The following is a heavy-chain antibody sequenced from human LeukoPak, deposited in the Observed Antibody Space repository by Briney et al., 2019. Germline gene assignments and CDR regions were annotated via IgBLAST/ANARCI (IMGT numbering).Heavy chain of an antibody. V-gene: IGHV3-30*02. J-gene: IGHJ6*02. Sequence: GGSLRLSCAASGFTFSSYAMGWVRQAPGKGLEWVALIQSDGSKTYSADSVKGRFTISRDNPRNTLYLQMNRLRPEDTAVYYCAKRYCKSATCRSDMDAWGQGTTVTVSS. CDR1: GFTFSSYA. D-gene: IGHD2-15*01. CDR2: IQSDGSKT. CDR3: AKRYCKSATCRSDMDA.